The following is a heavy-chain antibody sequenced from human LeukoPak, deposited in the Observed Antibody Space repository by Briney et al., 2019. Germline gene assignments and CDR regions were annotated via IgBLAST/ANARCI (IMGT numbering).Heavy chain of an antibody. V-gene: IGHV4-59*01. J-gene: IGHJ4*02. CDR2: IYYSGST. Sequence: SETLSLTCTVSGGSISSYYWSWIRQPPGKGLEWIGYIYYSGSTNYNPSLKSRVTISVDTSKNQFSLKLSSVTAADTAVYYCAFSGYYYALDYWGQGTLVTVSS. CDR3: AFSGYYYALDY. CDR1: GGSISSYY. D-gene: IGHD3-22*01.